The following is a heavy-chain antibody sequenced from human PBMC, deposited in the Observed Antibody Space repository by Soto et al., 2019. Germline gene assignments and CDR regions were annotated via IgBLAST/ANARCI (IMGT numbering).Heavy chain of an antibody. D-gene: IGHD3-22*01. Sequence: QVQLVQSGAEVKKPGASVKVSCRSSGYPFTHYGITWVRQAPGQGLEWMGWISPFNGNTNYGQTLQGRVTLTTDTYTNTVYMERRSLRSDDTAVYYCARDQSFDRSYYYGIDFWGQGTTVTVCS. V-gene: IGHV1-18*01. CDR2: ISPFNGNT. CDR1: GYPFTHYG. CDR3: ARDQSFDRSYYYGIDF. J-gene: IGHJ6*02.